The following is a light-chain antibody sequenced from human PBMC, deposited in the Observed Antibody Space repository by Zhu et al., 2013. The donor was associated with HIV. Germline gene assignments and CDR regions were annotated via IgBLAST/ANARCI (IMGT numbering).Light chain of an antibody. CDR2: GAS. V-gene: IGKV3-11*01. CDR3: HQRSNWPRT. Sequence: EIVLAQSPGTLSLSPGERATLSCRASQNVRSNILAWYQQKPGQAPRLLIYGASNRATGVPARFSGDGSGTDYTLTINNLDPEDSAVYYCHQRSNWPRTFGQGTTIEI. J-gene: IGKJ1*01. CDR1: QNVRSNI.